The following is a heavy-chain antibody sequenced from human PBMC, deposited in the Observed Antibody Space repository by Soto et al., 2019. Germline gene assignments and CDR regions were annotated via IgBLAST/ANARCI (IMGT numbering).Heavy chain of an antibody. CDR2: IYYSGST. D-gene: IGHD6-13*01. CDR3: ARNRYSSSWYFTVVAFDI. J-gene: IGHJ3*02. CDR1: GGSISSYY. Sequence: PSETLSLTCTVSGGSISSYYWSWIRQPPGKGLEWIGYIYYSGSTNYNPSLKSRVTISVDTSKNQFSLKLSSVTAADTAVYYCARNRYSSSWYFTVVAFDIWGQGTMVTVS. V-gene: IGHV4-59*01.